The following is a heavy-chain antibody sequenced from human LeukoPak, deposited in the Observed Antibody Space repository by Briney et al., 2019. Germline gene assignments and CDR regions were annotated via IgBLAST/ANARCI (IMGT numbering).Heavy chain of an antibody. CDR1: GFTFSNYA. Sequence: PGGSLRLSCVGAGFTFSNYAMTWVRQAPGKGLGWVSGISGSDDRTYYADSVKGRFTISSGNSKNTLYLQMNSLTDDDSAVYYCAKDRIPVAGRQDIWDYWGQGTLVTVSS. CDR2: ISGSDDRT. V-gene: IGHV3-23*01. D-gene: IGHD6-19*01. CDR3: AKDRIPVAGRQDIWDY. J-gene: IGHJ4*02.